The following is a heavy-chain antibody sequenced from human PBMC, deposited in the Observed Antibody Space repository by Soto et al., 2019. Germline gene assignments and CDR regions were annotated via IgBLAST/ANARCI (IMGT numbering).Heavy chain of an antibody. CDR3: ARNVTGGVYNWFDP. J-gene: IGHJ5*02. V-gene: IGHV5-51*01. Sequence: GEYLKISCTVSGYSFTSYWIGWVRQMPGKGLEWMGIICPVESNTRYIPSFQGQVTISADKSISTAYLQWSSLKASDTAMYYCARNVTGGVYNWFDPWGQGTLVTVSS. D-gene: IGHD2-21*02. CDR2: ICPVESNT. CDR1: GYSFTSYW.